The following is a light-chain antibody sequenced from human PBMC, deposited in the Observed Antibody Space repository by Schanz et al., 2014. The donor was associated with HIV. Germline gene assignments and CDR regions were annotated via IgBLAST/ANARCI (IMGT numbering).Light chain of an antibody. V-gene: IGKV1-5*03. Sequence: DFQMTQSPSTLSASVGDRVTITCRVSQSINRWLAWYQQKPGRAPKLLIYKTSALESGVPSRFSGSGSGTEFTLTISSLQPDDLGTYYCEQYNSRSPFTFGQGTRLEIK. CDR2: KTS. CDR1: QSINRW. CDR3: EQYNSRSPFT. J-gene: IGKJ2*01.